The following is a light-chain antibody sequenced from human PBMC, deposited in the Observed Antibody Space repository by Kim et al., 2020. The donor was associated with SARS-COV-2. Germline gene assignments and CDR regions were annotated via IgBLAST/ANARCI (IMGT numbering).Light chain of an antibody. CDR3: QAWDSTWV. V-gene: IGLV3-1*01. CDR1: KLGDKY. J-gene: IGLJ3*02. CDR2: QDS. Sequence: SYELTQPPSVSVSPGQTASITCSGDKLGDKYARWYQQQPGQSPVPVIYQDSKRPSGIPERFSGPNSGNTATLTISGTQAMDEADYYCQAWDSTWVFGGGT.